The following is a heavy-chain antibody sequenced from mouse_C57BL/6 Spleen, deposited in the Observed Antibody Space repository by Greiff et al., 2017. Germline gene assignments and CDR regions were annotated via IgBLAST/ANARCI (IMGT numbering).Heavy chain of an antibody. V-gene: IGHV3-8*01. CDR1: GYSITSDY. CDR3: ARSPHDGYYSSYFDV. Sequence: EVKLLESGPGLAKPSQTLSLTCSVTGYSITSDYWNWIRKFPGNKLEYMGYISYSGSTYYNPSLKSRISITRDTSKNQYYLQLNSVTTEDTATYYCARSPHDGYYSSYFDVWGTGTTVTVSS. D-gene: IGHD2-3*01. CDR2: ISYSGST. J-gene: IGHJ1*03.